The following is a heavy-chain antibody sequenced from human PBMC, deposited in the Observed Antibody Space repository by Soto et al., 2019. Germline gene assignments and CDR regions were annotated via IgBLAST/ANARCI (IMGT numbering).Heavy chain of an antibody. J-gene: IGHJ4*02. CDR2: ISWDSGSI. CDR1: GFTFDDYA. Sequence: EVQLVESGGGLVQPGRSLRLSCAASGFTFDDYAMHWVRQAPGKGLEWVSGISWDSGSICYADSVKGRFTISRDNAKNSLYLQMNSLRAEDTALYYCAKDLSFAIIGRFDYWGQGTLVTVSS. D-gene: IGHD3-3*01. V-gene: IGHV3-9*01. CDR3: AKDLSFAIIGRFDY.